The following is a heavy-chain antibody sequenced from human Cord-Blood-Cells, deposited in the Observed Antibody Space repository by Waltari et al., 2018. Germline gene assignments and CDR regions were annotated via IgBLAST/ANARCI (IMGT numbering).Heavy chain of an antibody. CDR2: VVGRRGTR. CDR3: ARDRGGAFDI. CDR1: GCTFSSYS. V-gene: IGHV3-48*01. J-gene: IGHJ3*02. Sequence: EVQLVESGGGLVQPGGSRRLSCAASGCTFSSYSMNWVRQAPGRGVGGVAYVVGRRGTRYCADAGKGRFTISRDNAKNSLYLQMNSLRAEDTAVDYCARDRGGAFDIWGQGTMVTVSS. D-gene: IGHD3-10*01.